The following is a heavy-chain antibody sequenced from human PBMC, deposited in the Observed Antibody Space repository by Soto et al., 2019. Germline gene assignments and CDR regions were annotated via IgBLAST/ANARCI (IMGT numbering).Heavy chain of an antibody. V-gene: IGHV1-46*01. J-gene: IGHJ4*02. CDR1: GYTFTTYY. CDR2: INPSGGTT. CDR3: ARGYFDS. Sequence: ASVKVSCKASGYTFTTYYIHWVRQAPGQGLEWMGIINPSGGTTSYVHKFQGRVTMTRDTSTSTVYMGLSSLRSEDTAVYYCARGYFDSWGQGTLVTVSS.